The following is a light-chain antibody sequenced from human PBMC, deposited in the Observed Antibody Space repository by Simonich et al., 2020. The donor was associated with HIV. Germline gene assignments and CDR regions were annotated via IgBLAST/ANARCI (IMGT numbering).Light chain of an antibody. CDR3: QHLNSYPLS. CDR1: QGISDY. Sequence: DIQMTQSPSSVSASVGDRVTITRRASQGISDYLAWYQQKLGKAPKVLIYAASTLQSGVPSRCGGSGSGKEFPLTISSLQPEDFATYYCQHLNSYPLSFGGGTKVEIK. V-gene: IGKV1-9*01. J-gene: IGKJ4*01. CDR2: AAS.